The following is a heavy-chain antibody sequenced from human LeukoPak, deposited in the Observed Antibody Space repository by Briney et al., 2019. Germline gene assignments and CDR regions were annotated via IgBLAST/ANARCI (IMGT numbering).Heavy chain of an antibody. CDR3: ARDGGGYCSSTSCFNFDY. CDR2: IGAYNGNT. CDR1: GYTFTSYG. D-gene: IGHD2-2*01. Sequence: ASVKLSCKPSGYTFTSYGISCVRQAPGQGLEWRGWIGAYNGNTNYAEKLQGRATMTTDTSTSTAYMELRSLRSDDTAVYYCARDGGGYCSSTSCFNFDYWGQGTLVTVSS. V-gene: IGHV1-18*01. J-gene: IGHJ4*02.